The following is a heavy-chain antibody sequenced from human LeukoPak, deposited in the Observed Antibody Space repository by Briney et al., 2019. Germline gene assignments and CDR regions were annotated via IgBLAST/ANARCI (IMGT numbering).Heavy chain of an antibody. CDR1: GFTFSNYA. J-gene: IGHJ4*02. CDR2: ITGSGGNT. CDR3: AKWGDYDVLTGYYVSDY. D-gene: IGHD3-9*01. Sequence: GGSLRLSCAASGFTFSNYAMSWVRQAPGKGLEWVSAITGSGGNTYYADSVKGRFTISRDNSKNTVFLKMRRMRAEDTAVYYCAKWGDYDVLTGYYVSDYWGQGTLVTVSS. V-gene: IGHV3-23*01.